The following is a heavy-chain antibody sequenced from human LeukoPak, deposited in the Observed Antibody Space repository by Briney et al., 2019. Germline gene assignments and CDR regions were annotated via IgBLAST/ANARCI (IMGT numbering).Heavy chain of an antibody. CDR3: ASYGDYVYFDY. CDR1: GGTFSSYA. Sequence: ASVKVSCKASGGTFSSYAISWVRQAPGQGLEWIGGIIPIFGTANYAQKFQGRVTITADESTSTAYMELSSLRSEDTAVYYCASYGDYVYFDYWGQGTLVTVSS. D-gene: IGHD4-17*01. J-gene: IGHJ4*02. V-gene: IGHV1-69*13. CDR2: IIPIFGTA.